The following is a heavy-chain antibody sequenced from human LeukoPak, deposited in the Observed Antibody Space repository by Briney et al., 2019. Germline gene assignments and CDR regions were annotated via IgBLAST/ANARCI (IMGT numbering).Heavy chain of an antibody. V-gene: IGHV4-38-2*01. CDR3: ARLFARNWFDP. CDR1: GYSISSGYY. J-gene: IGHJ5*02. Sequence: SETLPFTCAVSGYSISSGYYWGWIRQPPGKGLEWIGSIYHSGSTYYNPSLKSRVTISVDTSKNQFSLKLSSVTAADTAVYYCARLFARNWFDPWGQGTLVTVSS. CDR2: IYHSGST. D-gene: IGHD3-16*01.